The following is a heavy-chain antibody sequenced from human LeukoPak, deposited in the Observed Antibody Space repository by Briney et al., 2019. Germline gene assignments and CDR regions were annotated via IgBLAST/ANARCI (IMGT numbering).Heavy chain of an antibody. V-gene: IGHV3-49*03. CDR3: GTPAARSYMDDY. Sequence: GGSLRLSCTASGFTFGDYAMSWFRQAPGKGLEWVGFIRSKAYDGTTEYAASVKGRFTISRDDSKSIAYLQMNSLKTDDTAVYYCGTPAARSYMDDYWGQGTLVTVSS. CDR2: IRSKAYDGTT. J-gene: IGHJ4*02. D-gene: IGHD2-2*01. CDR1: GFTFGDYA.